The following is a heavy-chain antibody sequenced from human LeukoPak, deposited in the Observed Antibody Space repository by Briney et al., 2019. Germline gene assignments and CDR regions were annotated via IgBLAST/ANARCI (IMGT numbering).Heavy chain of an antibody. CDR2: IYSDGGS. CDR1: GLTVNNNY. J-gene: IGHJ5*02. D-gene: IGHD2-15*01. Sequence: GGSLRLSCAASGLTVNNNYMSWVRQAPGKGLEWVSIIYSDGGSFHADSVKGRFTVSRDNSKNTLYLQMNGLRVEDTAVYYCAGHRGPPIPLAYSGHKVVTATRGGLDPWGQGTLVTVSS. CDR3: AGHRGPPIPLAYSGHKVVTATRGGLDP. V-gene: IGHV3-66*04.